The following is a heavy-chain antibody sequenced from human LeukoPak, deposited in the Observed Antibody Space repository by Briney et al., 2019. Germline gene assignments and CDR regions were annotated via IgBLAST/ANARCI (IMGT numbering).Heavy chain of an antibody. CDR2: INHSGGT. V-gene: IGHV4-34*01. CDR1: GGSFSGYY. CDR3: ARGRYYGSGSYYNVGSLFDY. J-gene: IGHJ4*02. Sequence: TSETLSLTCAVYGGSFSGYYWSWIRQPPGKGLEWIGEINHSGGTNYNPSLKSRVTISVDTSKNRFSLKLSSVTAADTAVYYCARGRYYGSGSYYNVGSLFDYWGQGTLVTVSS. D-gene: IGHD3-10*01.